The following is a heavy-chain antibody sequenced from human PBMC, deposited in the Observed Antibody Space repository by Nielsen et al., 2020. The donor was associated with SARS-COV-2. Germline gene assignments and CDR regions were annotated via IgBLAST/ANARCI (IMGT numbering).Heavy chain of an antibody. CDR3: ARAPITMIVVVNAFDI. CDR1: GGSISSGGYY. Sequence: SETLSLTCTVSGGSISSGGYYWSWIRQHPGKGLEWIGYIYYSGSTYYNPSLKGRVTISVDTSKNQFSLKLSSVTAADTAVYYCARAPITMIVVVNAFDIWGQGIMVTVSS. J-gene: IGHJ3*02. CDR2: IYYSGST. D-gene: IGHD3-22*01. V-gene: IGHV4-31*03.